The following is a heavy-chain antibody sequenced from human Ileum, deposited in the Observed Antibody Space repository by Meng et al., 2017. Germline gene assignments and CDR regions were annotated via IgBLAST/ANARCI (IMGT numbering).Heavy chain of an antibody. CDR1: GAPISTSNV. CDR3: ARHDYGDPTAAFDY. J-gene: IGHJ4*02. D-gene: IGHD4-17*01. CDR2: IHHSGTT. V-gene: IGHV4-4*02. Sequence: QWQRQDWGQRLLKPSGPLSLPSDVSGAPISTSNVWNWVRQPPGKGLEWIGEIHHSGTTNYNPSLKSRVTISLDKSKNQFSLELRSVTAADTAVYYCARHDYGDPTAAFDYWGQGTLVTVSS.